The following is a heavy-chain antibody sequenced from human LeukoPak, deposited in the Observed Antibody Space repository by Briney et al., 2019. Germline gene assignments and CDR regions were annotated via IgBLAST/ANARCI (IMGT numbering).Heavy chain of an antibody. CDR1: GFTFSSYA. Sequence: PGGSLRLSCAASGFTFSSYAMSWVRQAPGKGLEWVSAISGSGGSTYYADSVKGRFTISRDNSKNSLYLQMNSLRAEDTALYYCAKDRGSGWYSFDYWGQGTLVTVSS. J-gene: IGHJ4*02. CDR3: AKDRGSGWYSFDY. V-gene: IGHV3-23*01. CDR2: ISGSGGST. D-gene: IGHD6-19*01.